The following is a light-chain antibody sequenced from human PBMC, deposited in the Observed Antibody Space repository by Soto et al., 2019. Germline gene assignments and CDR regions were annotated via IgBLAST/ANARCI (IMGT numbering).Light chain of an antibody. V-gene: IGKV1-39*01. CDR3: QQSYSTPIT. CDR2: AYS. CDR1: QTIRTY. Sequence: DIQMTQSPPSLSASVGDRVIITCRASQTIRTYLNWYQSRPGKAPELLISAYSSFQSGVPSRFSGRGSGTNFTLTISGLQPEDFATYFCQQSYSTPITFGQGTRLEIK. J-gene: IGKJ5*01.